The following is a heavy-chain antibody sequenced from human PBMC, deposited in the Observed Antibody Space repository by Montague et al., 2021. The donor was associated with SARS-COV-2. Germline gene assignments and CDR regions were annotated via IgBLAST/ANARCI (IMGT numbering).Heavy chain of an antibody. D-gene: IGHD2-21*01. CDR1: GDSISTSY. CDR2: IYYSGRT. J-gene: IGHJ4*02. Sequence: SETLSLTCTVSGDSISTSYWAWIRQPPGKGLEWIGYIYYSGRTSYNSSLKSRVTISVDTSNNQFSLKLTSVTAADTAVYCCARRHIVASNRAFDYWGQGTLVTVSS. CDR3: ARRHIVASNRAFDY. V-gene: IGHV4-59*08.